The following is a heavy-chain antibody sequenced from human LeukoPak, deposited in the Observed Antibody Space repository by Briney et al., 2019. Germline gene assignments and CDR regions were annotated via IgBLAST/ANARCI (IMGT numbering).Heavy chain of an antibody. Sequence: SVKVSCKASGGTFSSYAISLVRQAPGQGLEWMGGIIPIFGTANYAQKFQGRVTITADESTSTAYMELSSLRSEDTAVYYCARDSYYDILTCYYLSPFGDFDIWGQGTMVPVSS. J-gene: IGHJ3*02. CDR1: GGTFSSYA. CDR3: ARDSYYDILTCYYLSPFGDFDI. CDR2: IIPIFGTA. D-gene: IGHD3-9*01. V-gene: IGHV1-69*13.